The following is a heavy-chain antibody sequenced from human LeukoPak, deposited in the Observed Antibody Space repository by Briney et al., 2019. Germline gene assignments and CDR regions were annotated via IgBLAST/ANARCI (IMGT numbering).Heavy chain of an antibody. D-gene: IGHD1-26*01. CDR3: AKADIVGAWRHYFDY. CDR1: GFTFSNYA. CDR2: ISGGGGTT. V-gene: IGHV3-23*01. J-gene: IGHJ4*02. Sequence: GGSLRLYCAASGFTFSNYAMSWVRQAPGKRLEWVSAISGGGGTTYYADSVKGRFTISRDNSKNTLYLQMNSLRAEDTAVYYCAKADIVGAWRHYFDYWGQGTLITVSS.